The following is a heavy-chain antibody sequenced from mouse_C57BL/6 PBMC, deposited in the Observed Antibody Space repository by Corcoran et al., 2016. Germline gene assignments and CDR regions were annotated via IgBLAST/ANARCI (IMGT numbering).Heavy chain of an antibody. CDR2: IYPRSGNT. J-gene: IGHJ1*03. CDR3: ARDGYYAHWYFDV. V-gene: IGHV1-81*01. CDR1: GYTFTSYG. Sequence: QVQLQQSGAELARPGASVKLSCKASGYTFTSYGISWVKQRTGQGLEWIGEIYPRSGNTYYNEKFKGKATLTADKSSSTAYMELRSLTSEDSAVYFCARDGYYAHWYFDVWGTGTTVTVSS. D-gene: IGHD2-3*01.